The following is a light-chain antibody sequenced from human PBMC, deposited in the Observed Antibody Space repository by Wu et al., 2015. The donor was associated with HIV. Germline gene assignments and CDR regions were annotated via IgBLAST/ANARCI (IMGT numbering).Light chain of an antibody. J-gene: IGKJ4*01. CDR3: QQYNFWPT. CDR1: QSVKNK. CDR2: GAS. V-gene: IGKV3-15*01. Sequence: EIVMTQSPVTLSVSPGERVTLSCRASQSVKNKLAWYRQKPGQAPRLVIQGASTRATGIPARFTGSGSGTEFTLTISSLQSEDFAVYFCQQYNFWPTFGGGTKVEIK.